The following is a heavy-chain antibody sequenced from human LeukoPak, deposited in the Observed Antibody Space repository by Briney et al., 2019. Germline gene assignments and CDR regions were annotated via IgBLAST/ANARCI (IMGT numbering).Heavy chain of an antibody. CDR2: IYYSGSI. Sequence: SETLFLTCTVSGGSISSYYWTWIRQPPGKELEWIGYIYYSGSIYYSASLKSRVTISVDTSKNQFSLKLSSVTAADTAVYYCAREWDYGAAFDYWGQGTLVTVSS. CDR1: GGSISSYY. J-gene: IGHJ4*02. D-gene: IGHD4-17*01. CDR3: AREWDYGAAFDY. V-gene: IGHV4-59*12.